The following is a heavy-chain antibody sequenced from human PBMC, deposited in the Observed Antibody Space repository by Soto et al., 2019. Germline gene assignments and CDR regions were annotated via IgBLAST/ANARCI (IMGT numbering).Heavy chain of an antibody. J-gene: IGHJ4*02. V-gene: IGHV3-74*01. CDR1: GLTFNRYW. D-gene: IGHD3-22*01. CDR3: AKDRTYYYDSSGYYYRPYYFDY. CDR2: INTDGSNT. Sequence: GGSLRLSCAASGLTFNRYWMHWVRHAPGKGLVWVSHINTDGSNTNYADSVKGRFTISRDNAKSTLFLQMNSLRAEDTAVYYCAKDRTYYYDSSGYYYRPYYFDYWGQGTLVTVSS.